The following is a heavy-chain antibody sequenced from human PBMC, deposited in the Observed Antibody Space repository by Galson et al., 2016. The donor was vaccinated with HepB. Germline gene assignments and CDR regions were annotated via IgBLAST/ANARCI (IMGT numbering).Heavy chain of an antibody. CDR3: ARGSLETVTPLFDL. CDR2: IYYNGIT. V-gene: IGHV4-59*01. CDR1: GGSISRYS. Sequence: SETLSLTCTVSGGSISRYSWTWIRQPPGKGLEWIGYIYYNGITKYNPSLKSRLTLSVDTSKNQFSLNLTSVTAADTAVYYCARGSLETVTPLFDLWGRGSLLTVSS. D-gene: IGHD2-21*02. J-gene: IGHJ2*01.